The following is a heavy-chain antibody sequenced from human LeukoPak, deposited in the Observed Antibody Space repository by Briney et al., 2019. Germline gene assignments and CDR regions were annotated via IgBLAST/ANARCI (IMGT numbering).Heavy chain of an antibody. D-gene: IGHD1-26*01. CDR1: GFTFSSSA. CDR3: AAGSGSYSIDY. J-gene: IGHJ4*02. V-gene: IGHV1-58*02. Sequence: SVKVSCKASGFTFSSSAMQWVRQARGQRLELTGWIVVGSGNTNYAQKFQERVTITRDMSTSTAYMELSSLRSEDTAVYYCAAGSGSYSIDYWGQGTLVTVSS. CDR2: IVVGSGNT.